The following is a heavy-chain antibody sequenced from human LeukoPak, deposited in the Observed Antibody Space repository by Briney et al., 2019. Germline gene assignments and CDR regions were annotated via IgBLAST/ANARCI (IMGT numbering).Heavy chain of an antibody. CDR3: AKDVVPAAIYGLNWFDP. J-gene: IGHJ5*02. Sequence: GGSLRLSCAASGFTFSSYAMSWVRQAPGKGLEWVSAISGSGGSTYYADSVKGRFTISRDNSKNTLYLQMNSLRDEDTAVYYCAKDVVPAAIYGLNWFDPWGQGTLVTVSS. D-gene: IGHD2-2*01. V-gene: IGHV3-23*01. CDR1: GFTFSSYA. CDR2: ISGSGGST.